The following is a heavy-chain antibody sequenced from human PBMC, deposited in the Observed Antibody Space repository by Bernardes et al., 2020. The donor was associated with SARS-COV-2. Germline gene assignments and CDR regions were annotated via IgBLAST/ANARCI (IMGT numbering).Heavy chain of an antibody. CDR1: GFTFSTYG. CDR3: AKPTAGSYYYGMDV. D-gene: IGHD6-19*01. CDR2: ISYDGSNK. Sequence: SLRLSCSASGFTFSTYGMHWVRQAPGKGLEWVALISYDGSNKYYADSVKGRFTISRDNSKNTVYLQMNSLRAEDTAVYYCAKPTAGSYYYGMDVWGQGTTVTVSS. V-gene: IGHV3-30*18. J-gene: IGHJ6*02.